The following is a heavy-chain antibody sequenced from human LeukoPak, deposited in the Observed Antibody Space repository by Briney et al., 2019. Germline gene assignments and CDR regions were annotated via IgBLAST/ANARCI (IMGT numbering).Heavy chain of an antibody. J-gene: IGHJ6*02. D-gene: IGHD2/OR15-2a*01. CDR2: ISGSGGST. Sequence: PGGSLRLSCAASGFTFSSYAMSWVRQAPGKGLEWVSAISGSGGSTYYADSVKGRFTISRDNSENTLYLQMNSLRAEDTAVYYCAKGGHLSGSHYYYYYGMDVWGQGTTVTVSS. V-gene: IGHV3-23*01. CDR1: GFTFSSYA. CDR3: AKGGHLSGSHYYYYYGMDV.